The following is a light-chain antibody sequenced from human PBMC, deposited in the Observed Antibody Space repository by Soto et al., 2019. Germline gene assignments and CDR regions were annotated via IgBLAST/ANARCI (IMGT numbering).Light chain of an antibody. Sequence: DVVMTQTPLSLSVAPGQPASISCKSSQSLLHITGETFLYWYLQKPGQSPQLLIYEVSTRVSVVPDRCSGRGSGTDFTLEISRVETDDVGIYYYMQSTHLPPTFGQGTRLGIE. CDR2: EVS. J-gene: IGKJ5*01. CDR3: MQSTHLPPT. V-gene: IGKV2-29*03. CDR1: QSLLHITGETF.